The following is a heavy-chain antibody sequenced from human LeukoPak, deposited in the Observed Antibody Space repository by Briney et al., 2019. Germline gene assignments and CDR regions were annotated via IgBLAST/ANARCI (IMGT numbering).Heavy chain of an antibody. D-gene: IGHD4-17*01. CDR1: GYSFTSYW. Sequence: GEALKISCKGSGYSFTSYWIAWVRQMPGKGLEWMGFIYPGDSDTRYSTSFQGQVTFSADKSIPTAYLHWNSLKASDTAMYYCARHSTYGDYGDYWGQGTLVTVSS. J-gene: IGHJ4*02. CDR2: IYPGDSDT. CDR3: ARHSTYGDYGDY. V-gene: IGHV5-51*01.